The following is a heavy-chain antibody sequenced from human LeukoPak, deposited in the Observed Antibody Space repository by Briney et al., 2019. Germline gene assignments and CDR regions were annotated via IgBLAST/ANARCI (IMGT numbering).Heavy chain of an antibody. CDR3: ARRFGPMIVASFDY. V-gene: IGHV1-18*01. Sequence: ASVKVSCKASGYSFANFGISWVRQAPGQGLEWMGWISAYNGHTKYAQNLQGRLTMTTDTSTSTAYMELRSLRSDDTAVYYCARRFGPMIVASFDYWGQGTLVTVSS. D-gene: IGHD3-22*01. J-gene: IGHJ4*02. CDR2: ISAYNGHT. CDR1: GYSFANFG.